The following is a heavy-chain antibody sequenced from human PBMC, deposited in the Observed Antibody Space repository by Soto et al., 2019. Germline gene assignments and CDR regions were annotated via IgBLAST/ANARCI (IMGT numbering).Heavy chain of an antibody. CDR1: GGSISSSNW. J-gene: IGHJ6*02. V-gene: IGHV4-30-4*01. Sequence: SETLSLTCTVSGGSISSSNWWSWVRQPPGKGLEWIGYIYYSGSTYYNPSLKSRVTISVDTSKNQFSLKLSSVTAADTAVYYCARDRVLRFLEWPDYYGMDVWGQGTTVTVSS. D-gene: IGHD3-3*01. CDR3: ARDRVLRFLEWPDYYGMDV. CDR2: IYYSGST.